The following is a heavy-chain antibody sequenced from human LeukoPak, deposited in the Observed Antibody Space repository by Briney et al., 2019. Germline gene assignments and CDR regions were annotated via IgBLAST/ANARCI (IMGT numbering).Heavy chain of an antibody. J-gene: IGHJ4*02. V-gene: IGHV1-24*01. CDR2: SDPEDGET. Sequence: ASVKVSCKVSGYTLTELSMHWVRQAPGKGLEWMGGSDPEDGETIYAQKFQGRVTMTEDTSTDTAYMGLSSLRSEDTAVYYCATVSPLEDYDILTGYYFDYWGQGTLVTVSS. CDR3: ATVSPLEDYDILTGYYFDY. D-gene: IGHD3-9*01. CDR1: GYTLTELS.